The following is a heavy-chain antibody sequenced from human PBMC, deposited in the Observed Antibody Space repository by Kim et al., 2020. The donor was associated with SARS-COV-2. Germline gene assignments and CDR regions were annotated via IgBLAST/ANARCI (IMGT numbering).Heavy chain of an antibody. J-gene: IGHJ6*02. Sequence: GGSLRLSCAASGFTFSSYWMHWVRQAPGKGLVWVSRINSDGSSTSYADSVKGRFTIPRDNAKNTLYLQMNSLRAEDTAVYYCARDRPRVRVEAHSSGHPGYGMDVWGQGTTVTVSS. V-gene: IGHV3-74*01. CDR1: GFTFSSYW. D-gene: IGHD3-22*01. CDR3: ARDRPRVRVEAHSSGHPGYGMDV. CDR2: INSDGSST.